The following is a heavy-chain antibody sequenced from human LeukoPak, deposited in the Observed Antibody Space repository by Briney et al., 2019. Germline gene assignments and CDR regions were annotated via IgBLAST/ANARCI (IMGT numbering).Heavy chain of an antibody. CDR1: GFTFSSYW. D-gene: IGHD2-15*01. Sequence: GGSLRLSCAASGFTFSSYWMHWVRQAPGKGLVWVSRINSDGSSTSYADSVKGRFTISRDNAKSTLYLQMNSLRADDTAVYYCARGGYDHAFDIWGQGTMVTVSS. V-gene: IGHV3-74*01. CDR3: ARGGYDHAFDI. J-gene: IGHJ3*02. CDR2: INSDGSST.